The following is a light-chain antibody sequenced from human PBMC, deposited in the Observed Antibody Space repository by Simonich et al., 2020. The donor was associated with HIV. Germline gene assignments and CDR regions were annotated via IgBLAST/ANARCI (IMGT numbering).Light chain of an antibody. CDR3: QQYYSTPIT. J-gene: IGKJ5*01. V-gene: IGKV4-1*01. CDR2: WAS. Sequence: DIVMNQSPESLDVSLCERAHINCKSSQSFVYSSNNKNYLAWYQQKPGQPPKMLIYWASTRESGVPDRVSGSGSGTDFTLTISSLQAEDVAVYYCQQYYSTPITFGQGTRLEIK. CDR1: QSFVYSSNNKNY.